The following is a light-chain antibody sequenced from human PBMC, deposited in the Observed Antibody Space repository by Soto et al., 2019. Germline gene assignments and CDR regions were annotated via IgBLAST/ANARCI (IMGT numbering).Light chain of an antibody. V-gene: IGKV1-5*03. J-gene: IGKJ5*01. CDR3: QHYNSYPIT. CDR1: QSISGW. Sequence: DILMTQSPSTLSASVGDRVTITCRASQSISGWLAWFQQKPGKAPKLLIYKASSLETGVPSRFSGSGSGTEFTLTISSVQPDDFATYYCQHYNSYPITFGQGTRLEIK. CDR2: KAS.